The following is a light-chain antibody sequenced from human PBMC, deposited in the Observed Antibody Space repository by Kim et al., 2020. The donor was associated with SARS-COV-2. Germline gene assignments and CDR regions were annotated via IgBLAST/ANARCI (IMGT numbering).Light chain of an antibody. V-gene: IGLV1-44*01. CDR2: SDS. Sequence: QRVTRSGSGSTSNIGRNTVNWYQQVPGTAPKVLIYSDSRRPSGVPDRFSGSKSGTSASLAIRGLQSEDEADYYCAAWDDSLNGWVFGGGTQLTVL. J-gene: IGLJ3*02. CDR3: AAWDDSLNGWV. CDR1: TSNIGRNT.